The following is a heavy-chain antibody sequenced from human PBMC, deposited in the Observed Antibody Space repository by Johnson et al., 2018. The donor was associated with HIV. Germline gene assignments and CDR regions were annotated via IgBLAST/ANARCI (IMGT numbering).Heavy chain of an antibody. CDR3: ARSSNYACDI. J-gene: IGHJ3*02. V-gene: IGHV3-11*04. D-gene: IGHD1-1*01. CDR2: ISSSGSAI. Sequence: QVQLVESGGGLVKPGGSLRLSCTASGFTFNDYYMTWVRQAPGEGLEWVSYISSSGSAIYYADSVKGRFTMSRDNAKNSMFLQMNSLRADDTAVYYCARSSNYACDIWGQGTMVTVSS. CDR1: GFTFNDYY.